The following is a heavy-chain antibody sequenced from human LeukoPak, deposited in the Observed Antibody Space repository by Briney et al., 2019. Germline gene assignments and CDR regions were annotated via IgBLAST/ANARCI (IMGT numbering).Heavy chain of an antibody. V-gene: IGHV4-39*07. Sequence: SETLSLTCTVSGGSISSISYYWGWIRQPPGKGLEWIGTVYYSETYYNPSLKSRVTISADTSKNQFSLKLSSVTAADTAVYYCARSKDILTGYCFDYWGQGTLVTVSS. D-gene: IGHD3-9*01. CDR2: VYYSET. J-gene: IGHJ4*02. CDR3: ARSKDILTGYCFDY. CDR1: GGSISSISYY.